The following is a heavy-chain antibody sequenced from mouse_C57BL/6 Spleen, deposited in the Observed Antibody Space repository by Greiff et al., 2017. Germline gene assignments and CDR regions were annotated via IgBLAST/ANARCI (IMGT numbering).Heavy chain of an antibody. CDR1: GYTFTSYW. J-gene: IGHJ4*01. V-gene: IGHV1-53*01. Sequence: QVQLQQPGTELVKPGASVKLSCKASGYTFTSYWMHWVKQRPGQGLEWIGNINPSNGGTNYNEKFKSKATLTVDKSSSTAYMQLSSLTSEDSAVYYCARSLTTVVATEAMDYWGQGTSVTVSS. CDR2: INPSNGGT. D-gene: IGHD1-1*01. CDR3: ARSLTTVVATEAMDY.